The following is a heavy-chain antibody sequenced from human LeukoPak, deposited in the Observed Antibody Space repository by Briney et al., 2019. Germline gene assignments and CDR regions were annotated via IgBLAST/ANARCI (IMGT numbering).Heavy chain of an antibody. V-gene: IGHV1-2*02. Sequence: RASVKVSCKASGYTFTGYYMHWVRQAPGQGLEWRGWINPNSGGTNYAQKFQGRVTMTRDTSISTAYMELSRLRSDATAVYYSARGLEWEGDYWGQGTLVTVSS. D-gene: IGHD1-26*01. CDR1: GYTFTGYY. CDR3: ARGLEWEGDY. J-gene: IGHJ4*02. CDR2: INPNSGGT.